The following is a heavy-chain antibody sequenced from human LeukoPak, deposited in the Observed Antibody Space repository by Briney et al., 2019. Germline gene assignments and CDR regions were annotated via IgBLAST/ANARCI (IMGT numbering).Heavy chain of an antibody. CDR3: ASQPYDTIFGVVIMTY. CDR2: TRNKANSYTT. J-gene: IGHJ4*02. Sequence: GGSLRLSCAASGFTFSDHYMDWVRQAPGKGLEWVGRTRNKANSYTTEYAASVKGRFTISRDDSKNSLYLQMNSLKTEDTAVYYCASQPYDTIFGVVIMTYWGQGTLVTVSS. CDR1: GFTFSDHY. V-gene: IGHV3-72*01. D-gene: IGHD3-3*01.